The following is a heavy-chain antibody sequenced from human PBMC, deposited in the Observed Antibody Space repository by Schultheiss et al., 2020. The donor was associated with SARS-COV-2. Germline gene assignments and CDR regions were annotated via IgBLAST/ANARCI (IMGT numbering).Heavy chain of an antibody. D-gene: IGHD3-3*02. Sequence: GGSLRLSCAASGFTFSSYGMHWVRQAPGKGLEWVAVISYDGSNKYYADSVKGRFTISRDNSKNTLYLQMNSLRAEDTAVYYCARDLGFLEWLSNFDYWGQGTLVTVSS. V-gene: IGHV3-30*03. CDR2: ISYDGSNK. CDR3: ARDLGFLEWLSNFDY. CDR1: GFTFSSYG. J-gene: IGHJ4*02.